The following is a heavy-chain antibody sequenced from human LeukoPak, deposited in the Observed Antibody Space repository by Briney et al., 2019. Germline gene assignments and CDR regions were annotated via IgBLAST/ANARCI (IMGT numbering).Heavy chain of an antibody. CDR3: AKGGCVSRPVL. V-gene: IGHV3-23*01. D-gene: IGHD2-8*01. CDR1: GFTFSSYA. Sequence: GGSLRLSCAASGFTFSSYAMSWGRQAPGQGLEWVSGSSGSDGSTYYADSVQGRFTISRYNYKSTLYLQMNSLCAEDTPVYYCAKGGCVSRPVLWGQGTLVTVSS. CDR2: SSGSDGST. J-gene: IGHJ4*02.